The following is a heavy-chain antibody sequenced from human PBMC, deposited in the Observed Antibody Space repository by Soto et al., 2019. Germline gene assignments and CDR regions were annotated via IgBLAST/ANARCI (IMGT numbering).Heavy chain of an antibody. V-gene: IGHV3-15*07. CDR3: SADLPDWGAYAFDY. CDR1: SFTFNRAW. J-gene: IGHJ4*02. D-gene: IGHD3-16*01. Sequence: EVQLVESGGGLVEPGGSLGLSCAASSFTFNRAWMNWVRQGPGKGLEWVGRVKSKFDGGTIDYAAPVKGRFTISRDDSRNTVYLQMNSLSTEDTAMYYCSADLPDWGAYAFDYWGQGALVTVSS. CDR2: VKSKFDGGTI.